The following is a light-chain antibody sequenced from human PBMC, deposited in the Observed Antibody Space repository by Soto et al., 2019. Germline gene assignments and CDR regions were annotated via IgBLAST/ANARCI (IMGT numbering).Light chain of an antibody. V-gene: IGLV2-14*01. CDR3: SSYTSNTPYV. CDR1: SSDVGGYNS. J-gene: IGLJ1*01. Sequence: QSALTQPASVSGSPGQSISISCTGSSSDVGGYNSVSWYQQHPGKAPKLMIYEVSYRPSWVSNRFSGSKSGNTASLTISGLQSEDEADYYCSSYTSNTPYVFGTGTKVTVL. CDR2: EVS.